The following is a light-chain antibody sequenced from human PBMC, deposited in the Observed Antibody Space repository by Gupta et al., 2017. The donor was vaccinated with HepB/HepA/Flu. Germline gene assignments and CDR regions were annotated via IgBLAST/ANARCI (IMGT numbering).Light chain of an antibody. CDR2: EVS. CDR1: NRDVGGYNL. Sequence: QSALTQPASVSGSPGQSIAISCTGTNRDVGGYNLVSWYQQYPGKAPKLMIYEVSKRPSGVSNRFSGSKSGNTASLTISGLQAEDEADYYCCSYTGDLDVFGTGTRVTVL. CDR3: CSYTGDLDV. V-gene: IGLV2-23*02. J-gene: IGLJ1*01.